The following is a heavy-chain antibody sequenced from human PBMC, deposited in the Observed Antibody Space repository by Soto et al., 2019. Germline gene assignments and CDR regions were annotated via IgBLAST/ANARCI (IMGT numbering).Heavy chain of an antibody. V-gene: IGHV4-30-4*01. J-gene: IGHJ3*02. CDR2: IYHTGTT. D-gene: IGHD2-15*01. CDR1: GGSITNGDYF. CDR3: ARANIVMVVADTGNAFDI. Sequence: QVQLQEAGPGLVKPSQTLSLTCTVSGGSITNGDYFWNWIRQSPGKGLEWIGFIYHTGTTYYNPSLRSRVSMSVDTSKNQFSLTVNFVTATDTGVYYCARANIVMVVADTGNAFDIWGQGTMVTVSS.